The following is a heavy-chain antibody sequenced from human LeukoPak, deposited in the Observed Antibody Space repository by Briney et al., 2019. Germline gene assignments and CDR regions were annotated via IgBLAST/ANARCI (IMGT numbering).Heavy chain of an antibody. J-gene: IGHJ4*02. CDR2: IYYSGST. CDR3: ARRSIAVAGTFDY. Sequence: PSETLSLTCTVSGGSISSYYWSWIRQPPGKGLEWIGYIYYSGSTNYNPSLKSRVTISVDTSKNQFSLKLSSVTAADTAAYYCARRSIAVAGTFDYWDQGTLVTVSS. D-gene: IGHD6-19*01. CDR1: GGSISSYY. V-gene: IGHV4-59*08.